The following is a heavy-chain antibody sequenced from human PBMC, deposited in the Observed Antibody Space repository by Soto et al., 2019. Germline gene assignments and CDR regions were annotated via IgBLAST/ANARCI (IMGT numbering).Heavy chain of an antibody. CDR2: IYPGDSDT. J-gene: IGHJ4*02. CDR1: GFSFTSYW. Sequence: EVQVVQSGGEMKKPGESLKISCKGSGFSFTSYWNAWMRQMPGKGLEWMGIIYPGDSDTRYSPPFQAQATISADKSINTAYVQWSGLEGSDTAMYYCARHGKFSSVTYQGFDYWGQGTLVTVSS. CDR3: ARHGKFSSVTYQGFDY. V-gene: IGHV5-51*01. D-gene: IGHD3-22*01.